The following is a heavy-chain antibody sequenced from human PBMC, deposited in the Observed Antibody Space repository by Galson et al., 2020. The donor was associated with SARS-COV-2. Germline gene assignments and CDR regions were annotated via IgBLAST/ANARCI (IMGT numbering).Heavy chain of an antibody. D-gene: IGHD2-21*01. J-gene: IGHJ4*02. V-gene: IGHV3-7*01. Sequence: GGSLRLSCAASGFTFSNYWISWVRQAPGKGMEWVANIKQDGNEKYHLDSVKGRFTISRDNAKNSLYLQMNSLRVEDTAVYYCARDHIHPYYFEYWGRGTLVTVSS. CDR1: GFTFSNYW. CDR2: IKQDGNEK. CDR3: ARDHIHPYYFEY.